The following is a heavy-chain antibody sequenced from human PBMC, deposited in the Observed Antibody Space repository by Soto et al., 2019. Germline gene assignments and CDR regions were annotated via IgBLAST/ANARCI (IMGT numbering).Heavy chain of an antibody. CDR1: GFTFSSYA. D-gene: IGHD2-21*02. J-gene: IGHJ4*02. CDR2: ISSNGGRT. CDR3: ARSGLPFDY. V-gene: IGHV3-64*01. Sequence: EVQLVESGGGLVQPGGSLRLSCAASGFTFSSYAMHWVRQAPGKGLEYVSGISSNGGRTYYANSVKGRFTISRDNSKNTLYLQVGSLRAGDMAVYYCARSGLPFDYWGQGTLVTVSS.